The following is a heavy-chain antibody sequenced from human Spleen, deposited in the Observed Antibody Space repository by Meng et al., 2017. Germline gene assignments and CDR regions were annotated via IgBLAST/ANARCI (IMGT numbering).Heavy chain of an antibody. V-gene: IGHV4-34*01. J-gene: IGHJ4*02. CDR2: INHSGST. Sequence: QVPPQEGGAGLLKPSETLFLTCVVSGGSVSDYYGSWIRQPPGKGLEWIGEINHSGSTNYNPSLESRATISVDTSQNNLSLKLSSVTAADSAVYYCARGPTTMAHDFDYWGQGTLVTVSS. D-gene: IGHD4-11*01. CDR1: GGSVSDYY. CDR3: ARGPTTMAHDFDY.